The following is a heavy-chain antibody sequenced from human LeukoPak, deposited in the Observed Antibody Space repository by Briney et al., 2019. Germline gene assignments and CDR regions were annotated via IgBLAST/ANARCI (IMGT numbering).Heavy chain of an antibody. CDR1: GFTFNSDA. D-gene: IGHD3-10*01. J-gene: IGHJ5*02. CDR3: AKVGSLWFDP. CDR2: ISGSGGST. Sequence: GGSLRLSCAASGFTFNSDAMSWVRQAPGKGLEWVSAISGSGGSTYYADSVKGRFTISRDNSKNTLYLQMNSLRAEDTAVYYCAKVGSLWFDPWGQGTLVTVSS. V-gene: IGHV3-23*01.